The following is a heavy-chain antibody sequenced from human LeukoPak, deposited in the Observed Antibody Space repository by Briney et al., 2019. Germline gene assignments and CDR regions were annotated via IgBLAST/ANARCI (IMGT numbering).Heavy chain of an antibody. Sequence: ASVKVSCKASGYTFTSYGISWVRQAPGQGLEWMGWISAYNGNTNHAQKLQGRVTMTTDTSTSTAYMELRSLRSDDTAVYYCAREQLYCSGGSCYSVSDYWGQGTLVTVSP. V-gene: IGHV1-18*01. CDR1: GYTFTSYG. D-gene: IGHD2-15*01. CDR2: ISAYNGNT. CDR3: AREQLYCSGGSCYSVSDY. J-gene: IGHJ4*02.